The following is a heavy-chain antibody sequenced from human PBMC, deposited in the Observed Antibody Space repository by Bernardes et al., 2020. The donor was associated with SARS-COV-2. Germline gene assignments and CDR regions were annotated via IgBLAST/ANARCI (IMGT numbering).Heavy chain of an antibody. J-gene: IGHJ5*01. CDR3: ARHRGPGSTHVWFGDPNYFDS. Sequence: LSLTCTVSGGSITTTTYHWGWIRQPPGKGLEWIGSIYYSGSTYYNPSLKSRVTMSVETSKNHFSLRLGSVTAADTAIYYCARHRGPGSTHVWFGDPNYFDSWGQGALVTVSS. V-gene: IGHV4-39*01. D-gene: IGHD3-10*01. CDR1: GGSITTTTYH. CDR2: IYYSGST.